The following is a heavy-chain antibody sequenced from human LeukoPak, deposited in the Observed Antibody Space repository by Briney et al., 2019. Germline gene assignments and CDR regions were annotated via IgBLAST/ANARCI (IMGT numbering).Heavy chain of an antibody. J-gene: IGHJ4*02. CDR2: INHSGGA. V-gene: IGHV4-34*01. CDR3: ARVPLRFLEPFDY. Sequence: PSETLSLTCAVYGGSFIGYYWSWIRQPPGKGLEWIGEINHSGGAIYNPSLKSRVTISADTSKSQFSLKLGSVTAADTAVYYCARVPLRFLEPFDYWGQGTLVTVSS. D-gene: IGHD3-3*01. CDR1: GGSFIGYY.